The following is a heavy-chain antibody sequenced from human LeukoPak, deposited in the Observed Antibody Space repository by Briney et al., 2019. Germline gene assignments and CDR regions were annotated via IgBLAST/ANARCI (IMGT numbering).Heavy chain of an antibody. CDR1: GYSFTGYY. CDR2: INPNSGGT. J-gene: IGHJ6*02. D-gene: IGHD2-2*01. CDR3: ARVKWYQLLRESWYWSGMDV. V-gene: IGHV1-2*02. Sequence: GASVKVSCKASGYSFTGYYIHWVRQAPGQGLEWMGWINPNSGGTDYAQKFQGRVTMTRATSISTAYMELSRLRSDDTAVYYCARVKWYQLLRESWYWSGMDVWGQGTTVTVSS.